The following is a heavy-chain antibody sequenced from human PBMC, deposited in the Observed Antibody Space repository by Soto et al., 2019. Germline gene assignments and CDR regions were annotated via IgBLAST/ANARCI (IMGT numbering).Heavy chain of an antibody. CDR2: ISYDGSNK. J-gene: IGHJ4*02. D-gene: IGHD4-17*01. V-gene: IGHV3-30*18. Sequence: GGSLRLSCAASGFTFSSYSMHWVRQAPGKGLEWVAVISYDGSNKYYADSVKGRFTISRDNSKNTLYLQMNSLRAEDTAVYYCAKEKIRDYLDYWGQGTLLTVSS. CDR3: AKEKIRDYLDY. CDR1: GFTFSSYS.